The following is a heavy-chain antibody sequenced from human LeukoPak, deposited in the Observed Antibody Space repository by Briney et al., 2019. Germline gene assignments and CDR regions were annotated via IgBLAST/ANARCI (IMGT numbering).Heavy chain of an antibody. D-gene: IGHD1-26*01. CDR1: GYSFTNFY. CDR3: ARLSGSWAFDV. CDR2: IYPGGSDT. V-gene: IGHV5-51*01. Sequence: GESLKISCKGSGYSFTNFYISWVRQLPGKGLEWMGIIYPGGSDTRFVPSFQGQVTISADKSISTGYLQWSSLKASDSAIYYCARLSGSWAFDVWGQGTVVTVSS. J-gene: IGHJ3*01.